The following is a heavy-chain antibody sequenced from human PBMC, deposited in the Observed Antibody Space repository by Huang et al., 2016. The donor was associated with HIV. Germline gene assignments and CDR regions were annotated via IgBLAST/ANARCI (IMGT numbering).Heavy chain of an antibody. CDR1: GDSIRSGGYY. CDR3: ARAPATHSVFFY. J-gene: IGHJ4*02. D-gene: IGHD3-3*01. CDR2: IYYSGSS. Sequence: GSGPGLVKPSQTLSLTCTVSGDSIRSGGYYWTWIRQSPAKGLEWIGYIYYSGSSDYNPSLKGRVSISIDAFKNRVSLKLKSVTVADTAVYYCARAPATHSVFFYWGQGTLVTVSA. V-gene: IGHV4-30-4*08.